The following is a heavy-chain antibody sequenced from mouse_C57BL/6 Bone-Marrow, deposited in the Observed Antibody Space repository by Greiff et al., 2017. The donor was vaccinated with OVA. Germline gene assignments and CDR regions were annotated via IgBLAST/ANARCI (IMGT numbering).Heavy chain of an antibody. J-gene: IGHJ3*01. CDR2: IYPGSGST. Sequence: QVQLQQPGAELVKPGASVKMSCKASGYTFTSYWITWVKQRPGQGLAWIGDIYPGSGSTNYNAKFKSKATLTVDPPSSTAYMQLSSLTSEDAAVYYCARSYGYYEADWGQGTLVTVSA. CDR1: GYTFTSYW. CDR3: ARSYGYYEAD. V-gene: IGHV1-55*01. D-gene: IGHD2-3*01.